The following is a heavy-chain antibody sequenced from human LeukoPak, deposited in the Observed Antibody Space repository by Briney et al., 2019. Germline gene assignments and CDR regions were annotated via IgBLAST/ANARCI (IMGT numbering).Heavy chain of an antibody. Sequence: LSLTCTVSGGSISSSSHYWGWIRQPPGKGLEWVAVISYDGSNKYYADSVKGRFTISRDNSKNTLYLQMNSLRAEDTAVYYCAKDGDPGSCPGYWGQGTLVTVSS. CDR2: ISYDGSNK. CDR1: GGSISSSS. V-gene: IGHV3-30*18. CDR3: AKDGDPGSCPGY. D-gene: IGHD1-26*01. J-gene: IGHJ4*02.